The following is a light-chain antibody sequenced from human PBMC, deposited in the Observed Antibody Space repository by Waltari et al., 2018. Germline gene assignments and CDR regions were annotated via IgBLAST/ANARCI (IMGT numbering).Light chain of an antibody. CDR3: SSYTSSSTYV. J-gene: IGLJ1*01. CDR1: SRDGGGYNY. CDR2: DVS. Sequence: QSALPQPASVSGSPGQSITISCTGTSRDGGGYNYVSWYQQHPGKAPKLMIYDVSKRPSGVSNRFSGSKSGNTASLTISGLQAEDEADYYCSSYTSSSTYVFGTGTKVTVL. V-gene: IGLV2-14*01.